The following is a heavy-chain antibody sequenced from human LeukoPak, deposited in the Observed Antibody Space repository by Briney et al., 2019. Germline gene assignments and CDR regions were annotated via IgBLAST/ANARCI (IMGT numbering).Heavy chain of an antibody. CDR1: GFTFSSYS. CDR2: ISSSSSYI. Sequence: PGGSLRLSCAASGFTFSSYSMNWVRQAPGKGLEWVSSISSSSSYIYYADSVKGRFTISRDNAKNSLYLQMNSLRAEDAAVYYCARDQAGDRGVPSDYWGQGTLVTVSS. J-gene: IGHJ4*02. CDR3: ARDQAGDRGVPSDY. D-gene: IGHD3-10*01. V-gene: IGHV3-21*01.